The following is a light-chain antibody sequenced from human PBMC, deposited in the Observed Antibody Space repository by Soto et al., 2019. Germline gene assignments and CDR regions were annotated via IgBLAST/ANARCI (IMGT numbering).Light chain of an antibody. J-gene: IGKJ4*01. CDR3: LQHNSYPLT. CDR1: HNINYY. V-gene: IGKV1-17*03. CDR2: SAS. Sequence: DIPMTQSPSAMSASVGDRVTISCRASHNINYYLAWFQQKPGKVPKRLIYSASSWQSGVPSRFSGSGSGTEFTLTITGLQPEDTAIYYCLQHNSYPLTFGGGTKVEIK.